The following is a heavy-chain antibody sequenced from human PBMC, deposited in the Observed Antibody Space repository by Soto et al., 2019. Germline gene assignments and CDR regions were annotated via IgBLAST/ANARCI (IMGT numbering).Heavy chain of an antibody. CDR1: GGSISSSNW. D-gene: IGHD3-10*01. CDR2: IYHSGST. V-gene: IGHV4-4*02. Sequence: SETLSLTCAVSGGSISSSNWWSWVRQPPGKGLEWIGEIYHSGSTNYNPSLKSRVTISVDKSKNQFSLKLISVTAADTAVYYCATTSMVRGVISDAFDIWGQGTMVTVSS. CDR3: ATTSMVRGVISDAFDI. J-gene: IGHJ3*02.